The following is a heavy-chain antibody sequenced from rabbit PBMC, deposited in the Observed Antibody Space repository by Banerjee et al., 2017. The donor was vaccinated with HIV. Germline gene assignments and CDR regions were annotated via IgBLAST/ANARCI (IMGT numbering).Heavy chain of an antibody. V-gene: IGHV1S45*01. D-gene: IGHD8-1*01. Sequence: QEQLEESGGDLVKPEGSLTLTCTASGFSFSSSYWVCWVRQAPGKGLEWIACIYANNIGSTVYANWARGRFTISKTSSTTVTLQMTSLTAADTATYFCVRDAGTGDYIDVYFDLWGQGTLVTVS. J-gene: IGHJ4*01. CDR3: VRDAGTGDYIDVYFDL. CDR2: IYANNIGST. CDR1: GFSFSSSYW.